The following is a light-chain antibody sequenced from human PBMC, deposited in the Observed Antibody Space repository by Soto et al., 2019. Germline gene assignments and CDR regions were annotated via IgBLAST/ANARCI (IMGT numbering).Light chain of an antibody. CDR2: DTT. CDR1: TGAVTSGHY. CDR3: LLSYSGAGVV. J-gene: IGLJ2*01. Sequence: QAVVTQEPSLTVSPGGTVTLTCGSSTGAVTSGHYPYWFQQKPGQAPRTLIYDTTNKHSWTPARFSGSLLGGKAALTLSGAQHEDEAEYYCLLSYSGAGVVFGGGTKVTVL. V-gene: IGLV7-46*01.